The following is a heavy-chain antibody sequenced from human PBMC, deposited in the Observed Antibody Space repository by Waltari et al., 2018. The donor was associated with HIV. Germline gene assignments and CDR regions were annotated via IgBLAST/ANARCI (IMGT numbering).Heavy chain of an antibody. CDR1: GFTFDDYA. D-gene: IGHD3-22*01. J-gene: IGHJ3*02. Sequence: EVQLVESGGGLVQPGRSLRLSCAASGFTFDDYAMHWVRQAPGKGLEWVSGISWNSGSIGYADSVKGRFTISRDNAKNSLYLQMNSLRAEDTALYYCAKDSVSAGWAYDSSGRAFDIWGQGTMVTVSS. V-gene: IGHV3-9*01. CDR3: AKDSVSAGWAYDSSGRAFDI. CDR2: ISWNSGSI.